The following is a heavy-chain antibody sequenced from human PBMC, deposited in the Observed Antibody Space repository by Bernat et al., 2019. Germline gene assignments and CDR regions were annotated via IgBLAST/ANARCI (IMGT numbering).Heavy chain of an antibody. J-gene: IGHJ6*02. CDR2: IYYSGST. Sequence: QVQLQESGPGLVKPSETLSLTCTVSGGSVSSGSYYWSWIRQPPGKGLEWIGYIYYSGSTNYNPSLKSRVTISVDTSKNQFSLKLSSVTAADTAVYYCARDLRYCSGGSCYSVYGMDVWGQGTTVTVSS. CDR1: GGSVSSGSYY. D-gene: IGHD2-15*01. CDR3: ARDLRYCSGGSCYSVYGMDV. V-gene: IGHV4-61*01.